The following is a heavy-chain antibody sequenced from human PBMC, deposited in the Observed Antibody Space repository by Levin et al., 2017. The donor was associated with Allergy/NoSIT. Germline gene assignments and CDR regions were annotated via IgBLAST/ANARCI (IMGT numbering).Heavy chain of an antibody. D-gene: IGHD3-22*01. CDR3: ASTSFYYDSSGSMTTFDY. Sequence: SETLSLTCTVSGGSISSSSYYWGWIRQPPGKGLELIGSIYYSGSTYYNPSLKSRVTISVDTSKNQFSLKLSSVTAADTAVYYCASTSFYYDSSGSMTTFDYWGQGTLVTVSS. CDR2: IYYSGST. CDR1: GGSISSSSYY. J-gene: IGHJ4*02. V-gene: IGHV4-39*07.